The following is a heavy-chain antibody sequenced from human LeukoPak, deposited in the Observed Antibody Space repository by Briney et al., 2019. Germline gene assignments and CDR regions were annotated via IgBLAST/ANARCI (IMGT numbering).Heavy chain of an antibody. Sequence: GSLRLSCAASGFAFSTYTLNWVRQAPGKGLEWVSSISHSSDYIYYADSVKGRFTISRDNAKNSLYLQMNNLRAEDTAVYYCARGPTVSIGDCSSSSCQADYWGQGTLVTVSS. CDR3: ARGPTVSIGDCSSSSCQADY. V-gene: IGHV3-21*01. D-gene: IGHD2-2*01. CDR2: ISHSSDYI. CDR1: GFAFSTYT. J-gene: IGHJ4*02.